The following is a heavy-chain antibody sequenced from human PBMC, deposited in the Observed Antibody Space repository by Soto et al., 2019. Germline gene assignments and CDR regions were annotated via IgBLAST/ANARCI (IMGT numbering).Heavy chain of an antibody. D-gene: IGHD3-3*01. V-gene: IGHV1-2*02. CDR1: GYTFTGYY. CDR2: INANSGGT. J-gene: IGHJ6*02. Sequence: ASVKVSCKASGYTFTGYYMHWVRQAPGQGLEWMGWINANSGGTNYAQKFQGRVTMTRDTSISTAYMELSRLRSDDTAVYYCARGNGAEAHYDFWSGYYGLYYYYGMDVWGQGTTVTVSS. CDR3: ARGNGAEAHYDFWSGYYGLYYYYGMDV.